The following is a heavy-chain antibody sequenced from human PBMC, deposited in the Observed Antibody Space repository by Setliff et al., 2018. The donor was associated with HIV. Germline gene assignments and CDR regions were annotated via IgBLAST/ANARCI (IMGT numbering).Heavy chain of an antibody. J-gene: IGHJ6*02. V-gene: IGHV7-4-1*02. CDR3: ARPTRRWLQFGYYGMDV. D-gene: IGHD5-12*01. CDR2: INTNTGIA. Sequence: ASVKVSCKASGYRFSKYAINWVRQAPGQGLEWMGWINTNTGIATYARGVVGRFVFSLDTSVSTAYLQISSLKAEDTAVYYCARPTRRWLQFGYYGMDVWGQGTTVTVSS. CDR1: GYRFSKYA.